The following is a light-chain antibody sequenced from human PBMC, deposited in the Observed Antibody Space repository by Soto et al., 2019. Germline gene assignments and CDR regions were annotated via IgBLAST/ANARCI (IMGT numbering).Light chain of an antibody. V-gene: IGKV3-11*01. J-gene: IGKJ4*01. CDR2: DTS. Sequence: IVLTQSPVTLSLSPGARATLSCRASQSVGSYLAWYQQKAGQAPRLLIYDTSNRDTGIPARFSGSGSGTDFTLTISSLEPEDFAVYYCQQRSKWPLTFGGGTKVEIK. CDR3: QQRSKWPLT. CDR1: QSVGSY.